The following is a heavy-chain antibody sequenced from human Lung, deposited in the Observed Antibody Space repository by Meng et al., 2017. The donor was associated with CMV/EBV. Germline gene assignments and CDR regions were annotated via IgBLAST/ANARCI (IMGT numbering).Heavy chain of an antibody. CDR2: ISPSIGST. J-gene: IGHJ4*02. CDR1: GYPFTSHG. CDR3: ARGTGIFDY. D-gene: IGHD7-27*01. V-gene: IGHV1-18*04. Sequence: VSCRASGYPFTSHGLTWVRQAPGQGLEWMGWISPSIGSTNYAQKVEGRVTMTTDRSTTTAYLELRSLRYDDTAVYFCARGTGIFDYWGQGTLVTVSS.